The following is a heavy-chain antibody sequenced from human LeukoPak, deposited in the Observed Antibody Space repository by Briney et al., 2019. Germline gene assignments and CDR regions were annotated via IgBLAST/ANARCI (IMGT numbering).Heavy chain of an antibody. CDR2: INHSGST. V-gene: IGHV4-34*09. J-gene: IGHJ4*02. Sequence: PSETLSLTCAVYGGSFSGYYWSWIRQPPGKGLEWIGEINHSGSTNYNPSLKSRVTISVDTSKNQFSLKLSSVTAADTAVYYCARSTIFGRPYYFDYWGQGTLVTVSS. CDR3: ARSTIFGRPYYFDY. CDR1: GGSFSGYY. D-gene: IGHD3-3*01.